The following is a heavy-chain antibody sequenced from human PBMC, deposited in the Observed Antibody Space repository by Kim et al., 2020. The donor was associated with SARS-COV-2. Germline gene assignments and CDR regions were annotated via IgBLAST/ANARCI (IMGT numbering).Heavy chain of an antibody. V-gene: IGHV4-59*08. CDR3: ARLRIGGKTRDY. Sequence: SETLSLTCTVSGGSMTPYYWSWIRQRPGKGLEWIGYGYYSGNTDYNSSLKSRVTIAIDTAKNQFSLKLTSVTAADTGVYYCARLRIGGKTRDYWAPGPLVTVSS. D-gene: IGHD3-16*01. CDR1: GGSMTPYY. J-gene: IGHJ4*02. CDR2: GYYSGNT.